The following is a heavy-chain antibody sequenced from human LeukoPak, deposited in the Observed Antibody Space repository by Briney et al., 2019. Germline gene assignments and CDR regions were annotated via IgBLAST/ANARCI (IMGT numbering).Heavy chain of an antibody. V-gene: IGHV4-59*07. J-gene: IGHJ4*02. CDR1: GGSLSSFY. D-gene: IGHD1-26*01. CDR3: ARTLGAIDG. Sequence: SDTLSLPCSVSGGSLSSFYWRWLRQPPGKGLEWIGYINYSGSTNYNPSLKSRVTISVDTSKNQFSLKLSSVTAADTAVYYCARTLGAIDGWGQGTLVTVSS. CDR2: INYSGST.